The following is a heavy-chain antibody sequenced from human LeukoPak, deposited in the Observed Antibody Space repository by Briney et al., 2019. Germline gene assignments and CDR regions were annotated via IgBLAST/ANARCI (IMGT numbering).Heavy chain of an antibody. J-gene: IGHJ6*02. CDR1: GFTFSSYG. V-gene: IGHV3-33*01. CDR2: IWYDGSNK. CDR3: AREKAYCGGDCYSDYYYYYGMDV. D-gene: IGHD2-21*02. Sequence: GGSLRLSCAASGFTFSSYGMHWVRQAPGKGLEWVAVIWYDGSNKYYADSVKGRFTISRDNSKNTLYLQMNSLRAEDTAVYYCAREKAYCGGDCYSDYYYYYGMDVWGQGTTVTVSS.